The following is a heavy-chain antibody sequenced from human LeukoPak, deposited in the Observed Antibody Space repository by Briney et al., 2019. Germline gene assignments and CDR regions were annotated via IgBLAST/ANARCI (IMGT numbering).Heavy chain of an antibody. J-gene: IGHJ4*02. V-gene: IGHV3-66*01. D-gene: IGHD1-14*01. CDR3: ARYAGSD. CDR1: GLTVSSNF. Sequence: GGSLRLSCAASGLTVSSNFMSWVRQAPGKGLEWVSVINSGGTTYYADSVKGRFTISRDNSKNTLYLQMDSLRAEDTAVYYCARYAGSDWGQGTLVTVSS. CDR2: INSGGTT.